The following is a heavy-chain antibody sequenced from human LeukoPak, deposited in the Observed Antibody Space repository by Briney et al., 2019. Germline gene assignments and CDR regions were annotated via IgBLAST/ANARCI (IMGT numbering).Heavy chain of an antibody. CDR2: VFYTGKT. CDR1: GYSISTAYH. Sequence: SETLSLTCAVSGYSISTAYHWGWIRQPPGKGLEWIGSVFYTGKTYYNPSLQSRLTISMDKSKNHFSLQLTSVTAADTAVYYCARDGVVPAIFDHWGQGTRAIVSS. D-gene: IGHD5-18*01. J-gene: IGHJ4*02. CDR3: ARDGVVPAIFDH. V-gene: IGHV4-38-2*02.